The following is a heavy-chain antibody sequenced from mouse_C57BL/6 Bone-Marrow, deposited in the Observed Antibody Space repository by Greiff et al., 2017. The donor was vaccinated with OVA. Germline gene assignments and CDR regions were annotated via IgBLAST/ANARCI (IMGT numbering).Heavy chain of an antibody. Sequence: QVQLQQSGAELARPGASVKLSCKASGYTFTSYGISWVKQRTGQGLEWIVEIYPRSGNTYYNEKFKGKATLTADKSSSTAYMELRSLTSEDSAVYFCARSRGGYAMDYWGQGTSVTVSS. J-gene: IGHJ4*01. V-gene: IGHV1-81*01. CDR1: GYTFTSYG. CDR2: IYPRSGNT. CDR3: ARSRGGYAMDY. D-gene: IGHD1-1*01.